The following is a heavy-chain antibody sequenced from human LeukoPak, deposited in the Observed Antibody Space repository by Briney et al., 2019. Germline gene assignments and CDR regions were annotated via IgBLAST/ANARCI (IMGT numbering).Heavy chain of an antibody. CDR3: AKDMWELEVGTDV. J-gene: IGHJ6*02. CDR1: GFTFSSYG. D-gene: IGHD1-26*01. Sequence: TGRSLRLSCAASGFTFSSYGMHWVRQAPGKGLEWVAVISYDGSNKYYADSVKGRFTISRDNSKNTLYLQMNSLRAEDTAVYYCAKDMWELEVGTDVWGQGTTVTVSS. CDR2: ISYDGSNK. V-gene: IGHV3-30*18.